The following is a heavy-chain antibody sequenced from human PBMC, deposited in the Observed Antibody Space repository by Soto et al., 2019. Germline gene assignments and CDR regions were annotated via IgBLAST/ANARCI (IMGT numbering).Heavy chain of an antibody. Sequence: GGSLRLSCEGSGFSFEKHAMSWVRQAPGKGLEWMALISYDASNKYYADSVKGRFTISRDDSKNTLYLQMNSLRAEDTAVYYCARTDRDFYGLDVWGQGTTVTVSS. V-gene: IGHV3-30*03. CDR3: ARTDRDFYGLDV. CDR2: ISYDASNK. CDR1: GFSFEKHA. J-gene: IGHJ6*02.